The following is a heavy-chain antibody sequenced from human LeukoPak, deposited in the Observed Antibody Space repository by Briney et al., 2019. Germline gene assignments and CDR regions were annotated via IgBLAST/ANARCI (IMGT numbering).Heavy chain of an antibody. V-gene: IGHV4-39*07. CDR3: ARFGTSAGAQVKYKHWYFDL. CDR1: GGSISSSSHY. Sequence: SETLSLTCTVSGGSISSSSHYWGWTRQPPGKGLEWIGSIYYSGSTYYNPSLKSRVTISVDTSKNQFSLKLRSVTAADTAVYYCARFGTSAGAQVKYKHWYFDLWGRGTLVTVSS. J-gene: IGHJ2*01. D-gene: IGHD3-16*01. CDR2: IYYSGST.